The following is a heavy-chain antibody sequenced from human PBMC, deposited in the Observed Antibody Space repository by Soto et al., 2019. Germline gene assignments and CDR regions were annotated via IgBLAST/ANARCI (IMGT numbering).Heavy chain of an antibody. D-gene: IGHD2-15*01. CDR1: GFTFSSYG. CDR2: ISYDGSNK. J-gene: IGHJ6*02. V-gene: IGHV3-30*03. Sequence: GGSLRLSCAASGFTFSSYGMHWVRQAPGKGLEWVAVISYDGSNKYYADSVKGRFTISRDNSKNTLYLQMNSLRAEDTAVYYCSSWSDYYYYGMDVWGQGTTVTVSS. CDR3: SSWSDYYYYGMDV.